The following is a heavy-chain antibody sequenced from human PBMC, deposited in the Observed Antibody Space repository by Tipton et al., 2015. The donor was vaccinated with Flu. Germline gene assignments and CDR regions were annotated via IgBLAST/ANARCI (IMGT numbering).Heavy chain of an antibody. V-gene: IGHV4-38-2*01. CDR3: ATTTYYYGSGSHDY. J-gene: IGHJ4*02. D-gene: IGHD3-10*01. CDR2: IHRAGNT. CDR1: GDSMGSRYY. Sequence: TLSLTCSVSGDSMGSRYYWGWIRQAPGKGLEWIANIHRAGNTYYNPSLKSRVAISLDTFKNQFSLKLTSVTAADTAVYYCATTTYYYGSGSHDYWGLGTLVTVSS.